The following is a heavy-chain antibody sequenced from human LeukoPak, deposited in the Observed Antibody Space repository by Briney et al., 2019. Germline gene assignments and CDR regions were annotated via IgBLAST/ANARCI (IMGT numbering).Heavy chain of an antibody. CDR1: GFTFSSYE. CDR3: ARAGLVVVTAKKSDAFDV. J-gene: IGHJ3*01. D-gene: IGHD2-21*02. Sequence: GGSLRLSCAASGFTFSSYEMNWVRQAPGKGLEWVSYIGTSGADIYYADSVKGRFTIFRDNAKRSLYLQMNSLRAEDTAVYYCARAGLVVVTAKKSDAFDVWGQGTMVTVSS. CDR2: IGTSGADI. V-gene: IGHV3-48*03.